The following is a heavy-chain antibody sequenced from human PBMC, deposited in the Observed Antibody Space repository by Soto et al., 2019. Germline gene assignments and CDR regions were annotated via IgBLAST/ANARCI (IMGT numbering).Heavy chain of an antibody. V-gene: IGHV3-73*02. J-gene: IGHJ6*02. CDR1: GFTFSGST. Sequence: QLVESGGGLVQPGGSLKLSCAASGFTFSGSTVHWVRQASGKGLEWVGHNRDRAYSYATAYAASVKGRFIISRDDSENTVYLQMNSLKTEDTAVYYCSPISGMDVWGQGTSVTVSS. CDR2: NRDRAYSYAT. CDR3: SPISGMDV.